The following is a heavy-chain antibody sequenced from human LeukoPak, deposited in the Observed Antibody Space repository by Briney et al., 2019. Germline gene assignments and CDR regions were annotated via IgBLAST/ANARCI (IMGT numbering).Heavy chain of an antibody. J-gene: IGHJ3*02. CDR1: GVSISSSSYY. CDR2: IYYSGSA. Sequence: SETLSLTCTVSGVSISSSSYYWGWIRQPPGKGLEWIGSIYYSGSAYYNPSLKSRVTISVDTSKNQFSLMLSSVTAADTAVYFCARGPYSYDSSGAFDIWGQGTMVTVSS. V-gene: IGHV4-39*07. D-gene: IGHD3-22*01. CDR3: ARGPYSYDSSGAFDI.